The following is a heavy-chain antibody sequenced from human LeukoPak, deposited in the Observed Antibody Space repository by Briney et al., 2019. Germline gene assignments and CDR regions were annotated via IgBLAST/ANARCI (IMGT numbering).Heavy chain of an antibody. CDR3: ARGGVRSPFDY. Sequence: GGSLRLSCAAPGFIVSNNYMSWVRQAPGKGLEWVSVIYSGGSTHYADSVKGRFTISRDNSMNTLYLQMNSLRAEDTAVYNCARGGVRSPFDYLGQGTLVTVSS. V-gene: IGHV3-53*01. J-gene: IGHJ4*02. CDR1: GFIVSNNY. CDR2: IYSGGST.